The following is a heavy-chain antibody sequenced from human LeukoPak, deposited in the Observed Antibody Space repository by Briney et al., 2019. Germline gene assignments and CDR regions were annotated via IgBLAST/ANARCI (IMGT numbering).Heavy chain of an antibody. Sequence: GGSLRLSCATSGFSFSGYGMHWVRQAPGKGLEWVAFIRYEGSDDYYSDSVWGRFIISRDNSKNTVYLQMSSLRSEDTAVYYCARDRQQLIDYWGQGTLVTVSS. CDR2: IRYEGSDD. CDR1: GFSFSGYG. D-gene: IGHD1-1*01. V-gene: IGHV3-30*02. J-gene: IGHJ4*02. CDR3: ARDRQQLIDY.